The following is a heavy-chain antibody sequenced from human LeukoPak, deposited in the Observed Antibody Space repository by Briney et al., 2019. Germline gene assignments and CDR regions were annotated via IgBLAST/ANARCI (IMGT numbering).Heavy chain of an antibody. J-gene: IGHJ4*02. V-gene: IGHV1-69*13. D-gene: IGHD3-10*01. CDR3: ASGITMVRGPTHFDY. CDR1: GGTFSSYA. Sequence: SVKVSCKASGGTFSSYAISWVRQAPGQGLEWMGGIIPIFGTANYAQKFQGRVTITADESTSTAYMELSSLRAEDTAVYYCASGITMVRGPTHFDYWGQGTLVTVSS. CDR2: IIPIFGTA.